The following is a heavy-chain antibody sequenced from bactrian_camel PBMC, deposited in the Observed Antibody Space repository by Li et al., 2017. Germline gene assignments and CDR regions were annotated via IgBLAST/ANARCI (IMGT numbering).Heavy chain of an antibody. CDR2: IYTGTGTT. J-gene: IGHJ6*01. CDR3: TRDRGLAVPAGSFDY. D-gene: IGHD6*01. Sequence: VQLVESGGASVRTGGSLTLSCKQSRYTPSSKLAWFRQPAGKEREGVAAIYTGTGTTEYADTVKGRFTISRDNAKNTINLELNSLKTEDTAMYYCTRDRGLAVPAGSFDYWAQGTQVTVS. CDR1: RYTPSSK. V-gene: IGHV3S40*01.